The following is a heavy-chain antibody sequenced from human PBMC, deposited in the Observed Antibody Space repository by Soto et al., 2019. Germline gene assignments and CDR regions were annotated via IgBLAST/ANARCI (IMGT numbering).Heavy chain of an antibody. D-gene: IGHD6-13*01. V-gene: IGHV4-4*07. J-gene: IGHJ5*02. CDR1: GGSISSYY. CDR2: IYTSGST. CDR3: ARNGLYGQQLVDRSNWFDP. Sequence: SETLSLTCTVSGGSISSYYWSWIRQPARKGLEWIGRIYTSGSTNYNPSLKSRVTMSVDTSKNQFSLKLSSVTAADTAVYYCARNGLYGQQLVDRSNWFDPWGQGTLVTVSS.